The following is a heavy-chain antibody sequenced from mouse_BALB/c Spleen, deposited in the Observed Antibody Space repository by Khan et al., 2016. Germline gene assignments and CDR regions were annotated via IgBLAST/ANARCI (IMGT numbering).Heavy chain of an antibody. D-gene: IGHD2-13*01. CDR3: ARTGDYRYYAKDY. V-gene: IGHV9-3*02. CDR2: INTNTGEP. J-gene: IGHJ4*01. Sequence: QIQLVQSGPELKKPGETVKISCKASEYTFTNYGMNWVKQAPGKGLKWMGWINTNTGEPTYAEEFKGRFAFSLEASASTAYLQINNLKNADSAKYFCARTGDYRYYAKDYWGQGTSVSVSS. CDR1: EYTFTNYG.